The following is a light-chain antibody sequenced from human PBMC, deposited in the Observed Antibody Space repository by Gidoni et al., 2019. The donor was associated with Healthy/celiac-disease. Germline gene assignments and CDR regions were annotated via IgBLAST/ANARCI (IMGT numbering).Light chain of an antibody. CDR2: KAS. CDR3: QQYNSYSRT. V-gene: IGKV1-5*03. J-gene: IGKJ1*01. CDR1: QSISSW. Sequence: DIQMTQSPSTLSASVGDRVIITCRASQSISSWLAWYQQKPEKAPKLLIYKASSLESGVPSRFSGSGSGTEFTLTISSLQPDDFATYYCQQYNSYSRTFGQXTKVEIK.